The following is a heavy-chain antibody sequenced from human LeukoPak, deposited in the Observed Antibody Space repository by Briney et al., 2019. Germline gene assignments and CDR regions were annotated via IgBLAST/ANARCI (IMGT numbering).Heavy chain of an antibody. Sequence: ASVKVSCKASGYTFTSYGISWVRQAPGQGLEWMGWISAYNGNTNYAQKLQGRDTMTTDTSTSTAYMELRSLRSDDTAVYYCAKDSTHREYSSSVRGLMDVWGKGTTVTVSS. V-gene: IGHV1-18*01. J-gene: IGHJ6*03. CDR1: GYTFTSYG. CDR2: ISAYNGNT. CDR3: AKDSTHREYSSSVRGLMDV. D-gene: IGHD6-6*01.